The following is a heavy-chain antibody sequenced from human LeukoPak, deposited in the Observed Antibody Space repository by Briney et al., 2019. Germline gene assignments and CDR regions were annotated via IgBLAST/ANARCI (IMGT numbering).Heavy chain of an antibody. J-gene: IGHJ5*02. CDR3: ARERIAAAQNWFDP. CDR1: GGSISSYY. CDR2: IYYSGST. D-gene: IGHD6-13*01. V-gene: IGHV4-59*01. Sequence: PSETLSLTCTVSGGSISSYYWSWIRQPPGKGLEWIGYIYYSGSTNYNPSLKSRVTISVDTSKNQFSLKLSSVTAADTAVYYCARERIAAAQNWFDPWGQGTLVTVSP.